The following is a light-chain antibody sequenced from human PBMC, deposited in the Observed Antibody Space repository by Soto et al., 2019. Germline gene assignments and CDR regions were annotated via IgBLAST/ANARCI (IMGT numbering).Light chain of an antibody. CDR3: GADHGSGSNFVVV. V-gene: IGLV9-49*01. CDR1: SGYSNYK. Sequence: QSVLTQPPSASASLGASVTLTCTLSSGYSNYKVDWYQQRPGTGPRFVMRVGTGGIVGSKGDGIPDRFSVLGSVLNRYLTIKNIQEEDESDYHCGADHGSGSNFVVVFGGGTKLTVL. CDR2: VGTGGIVG. J-gene: IGLJ2*01.